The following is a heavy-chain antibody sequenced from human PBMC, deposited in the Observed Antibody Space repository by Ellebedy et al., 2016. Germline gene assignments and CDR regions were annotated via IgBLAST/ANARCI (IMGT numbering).Heavy chain of an antibody. J-gene: IGHJ3*02. CDR1: GYTFTSYG. D-gene: IGHD2-21*02. V-gene: IGHV1-18*01. CDR3: ARAGQPLLLTYAFDI. CDR2: ISAYNGNT. Sequence: ASVKVSCKASGYTFTSYGISWVRQAPGQGLEWMGWISAYNGNTNYAQKFQGRVTITRDTSASTAYMELSSLRSEDTAVYYCARAGQPLLLTYAFDIWGQGTMVTVSS.